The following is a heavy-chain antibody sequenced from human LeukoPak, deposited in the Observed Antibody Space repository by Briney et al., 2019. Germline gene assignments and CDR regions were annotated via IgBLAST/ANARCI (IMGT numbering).Heavy chain of an antibody. V-gene: IGHV3-7*01. CDR2: IKQDGGEA. CDR1: GFTFSNYW. D-gene: IGHD6-13*01. CDR3: ARDFAAAVG. J-gene: IGHJ4*02. Sequence: GGSLRLSCEASGFTFSNYWMSWVRQAPGKGLEWVANIKQDGGEAYYVDSVRGRSIVSRDNAKNSVFLQMNSLRAEDTVVYYCARDFAAAVGWGQGTLVTVSS.